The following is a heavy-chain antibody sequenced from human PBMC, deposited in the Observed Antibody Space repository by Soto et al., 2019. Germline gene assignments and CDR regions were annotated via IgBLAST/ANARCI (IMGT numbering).Heavy chain of an antibody. V-gene: IGHV4-39*01. J-gene: IGHJ6*02. CDR1: GGSISSSRCH. CDR2: IKYSGTT. D-gene: IGHD2-2*01. Sequence: SETLSLTCTVSGGSISSSRCHWGWIRQPPGKGLEWIASIKYSGTTFYNPSLKSRVTLSVDTSKNQFALKLSSVTAAETAVYYCARLHGYCISSSCHGHYAMDVWGQGTTVT. CDR3: ARLHGYCISSSCHGHYAMDV.